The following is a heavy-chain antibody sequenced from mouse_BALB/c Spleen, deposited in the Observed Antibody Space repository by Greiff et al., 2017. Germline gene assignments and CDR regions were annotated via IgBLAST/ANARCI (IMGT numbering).Heavy chain of an antibody. J-gene: IGHJ2*01. CDR1: GYNFTSYW. Sequence: QVQLQQPGAELVKPGTSVKLSCKASGYNFTSYWINWVKLRPGQGLEWIGDIYPGSGSTNYNEKFKSKATLTVDTSSSTAYMQLSSLASEDSALYYCARDGGSSYEGYFDYWGQGTTLTVSS. V-gene: IGHV1-55*01. D-gene: IGHD1-1*01. CDR2: IYPGSGST. CDR3: ARDGGSSYEGYFDY.